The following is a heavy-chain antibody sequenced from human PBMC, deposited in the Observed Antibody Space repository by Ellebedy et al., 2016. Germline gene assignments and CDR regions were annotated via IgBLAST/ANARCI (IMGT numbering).Heavy chain of an antibody. J-gene: IGHJ4*02. CDR1: LCSISSHY. V-gene: IGHV4-59*11. CDR2: IYYTGST. CDR3: AREFRYDFWRGPLDH. D-gene: IGHD3-3*01. Sequence: SETLSLTXTVSLCSISSHYWTWIRQPPGKGLEWIGNIYYTGSTSYSPSLTGRVTISIDTPKNQFSLKVTSVTAADTAVYYCAREFRYDFWRGPLDHWGQGTTVTVSS.